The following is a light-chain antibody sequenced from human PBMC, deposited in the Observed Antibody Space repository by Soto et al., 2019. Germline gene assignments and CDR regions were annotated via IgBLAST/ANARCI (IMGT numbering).Light chain of an antibody. V-gene: IGLV2-11*01. Sequence: QSVQTQPRSVFGSPGQSVTISCTGTSSDVGGYNYVSWYQQHPGKAPKLMIYDVSKRPSGVPDRFSGSKSGNTASLTISGLQAEDEADYYCCSYAGSYTYVFGTGP. CDR3: CSYAGSYTYV. CDR2: DVS. J-gene: IGLJ1*01. CDR1: SSDVGGYNY.